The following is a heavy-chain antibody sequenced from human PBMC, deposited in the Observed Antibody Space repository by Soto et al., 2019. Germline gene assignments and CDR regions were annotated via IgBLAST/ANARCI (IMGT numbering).Heavy chain of an antibody. CDR1: GGSINTGSTY. J-gene: IGHJ4*02. V-gene: IGHV4-31*03. CDR2: IYNTGYT. CDR3: ARAHTLYDSSGYYYRLIDF. Sequence: SETLSLTCSVSGGSINTGSTYWSWIRQHPGKGLEWIGYIYNTGYTDYNPSLKSRITISVDMSKNQFSLKLNSVTAADTAVYYCARAHTLYDSSGYYYRLIDFWGQGTLVTVSS. D-gene: IGHD3-22*01.